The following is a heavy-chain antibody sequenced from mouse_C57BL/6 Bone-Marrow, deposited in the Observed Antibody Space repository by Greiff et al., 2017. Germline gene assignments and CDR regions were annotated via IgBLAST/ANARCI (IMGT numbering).Heavy chain of an antibody. CDR3: ARSITTVVYWYSDV. J-gene: IGHJ1*03. Sequence: VQLQQPGAELVKPGASVKLSCKASGYTFTSYWMQWVKQRPGQGLEWIGEIDPSDSYTNYNQKFKGKATLTVDTSSSTAYMQLSSLTSEDSAVYYCARSITTVVYWYSDVWGTGTTVTVSS. CDR1: GYTFTSYW. D-gene: IGHD1-1*01. V-gene: IGHV1-50*01. CDR2: IDPSDSYT.